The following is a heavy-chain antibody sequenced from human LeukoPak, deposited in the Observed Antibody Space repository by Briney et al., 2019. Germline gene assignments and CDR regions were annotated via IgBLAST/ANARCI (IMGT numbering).Heavy chain of an antibody. D-gene: IGHD6-13*01. Sequence: PSQTLSLTCTVSGGALSSGGYYWTWIRQPPGKGLEWIGNIYHSGTPYYNPSLKSRVTISVDTSKNQFSLKLSSVTAADMAVYYCAGRDVSEGIAAAGKVWGQGTLVTVSS. CDR3: AGRDVSEGIAAAGKV. J-gene: IGHJ4*02. CDR1: GGALSSGGYY. CDR2: IYHSGTP. V-gene: IGHV4-30-2*01.